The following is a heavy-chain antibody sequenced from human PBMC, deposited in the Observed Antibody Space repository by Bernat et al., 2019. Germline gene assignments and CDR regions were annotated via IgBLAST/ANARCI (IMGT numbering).Heavy chain of an antibody. V-gene: IGHV1-24*01. CDR3: PAPNGRYYYDSSGFDD. CDR2: FDPEDGET. D-gene: IGHD3-22*01. J-gene: IGHJ4*02. CDR1: GYTLTELS. Sequence: QVQLVQSGAEGKKHGASVKVSCKVSGYTLTELSMHWVRQAPGKGLEWMGGFDPEDGETIYAQKFQGRVTMTKYTSTHTDYMELSSLRSEDTAVYYCPAPNGRYYYDSSGFDDWGQGTLVTVSS.